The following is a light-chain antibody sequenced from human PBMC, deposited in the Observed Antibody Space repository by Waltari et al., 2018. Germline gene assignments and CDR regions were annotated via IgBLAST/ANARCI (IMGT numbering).Light chain of an antibody. Sequence: DIQMTQSPSTLSAYLGDRVPITCRASQSISSWLAWYQQKPGKAPKLLIYKASSLESGVPSRFSGSGSGTEFTLTISSLQPDDFATYYCQQYNSYSPWTFGQGTKVEIK. CDR2: KAS. J-gene: IGKJ1*01. V-gene: IGKV1-5*03. CDR3: QQYNSYSPWT. CDR1: QSISSW.